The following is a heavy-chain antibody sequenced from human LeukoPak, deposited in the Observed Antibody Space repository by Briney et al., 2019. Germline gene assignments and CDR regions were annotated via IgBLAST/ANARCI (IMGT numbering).Heavy chain of an antibody. J-gene: IGHJ4*02. CDR1: GYGFTSYG. CDR3: ARERDLDY. V-gene: IGHV1-18*01. Sequence: ASVKVSCKASGYGFTSYGISWVRQAPGQGPEWMGWISAYNGNTNYAQKFQGRVTMTRNTSISTAYMELSSLRSEDTAVYYCARERDLDYWGQGTLVTVSS. CDR2: ISAYNGNT.